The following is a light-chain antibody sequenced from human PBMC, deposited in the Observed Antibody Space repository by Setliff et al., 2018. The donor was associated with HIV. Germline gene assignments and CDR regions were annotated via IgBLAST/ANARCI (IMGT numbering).Light chain of an antibody. J-gene: IGLJ1*01. Sequence: QSVLTQPASVSGSPGQSITISCTGTSSDVGGYNYVSWYQQHPGKAPKLIIYEVRNRPSGVSNRFSASKSGNTASLTISGLQAEDEADYYCTSYTRNTTYVFGTGTKVTVL. CDR3: TSYTRNTTYV. V-gene: IGLV2-14*01. CDR1: SSDVGGYNY. CDR2: EVR.